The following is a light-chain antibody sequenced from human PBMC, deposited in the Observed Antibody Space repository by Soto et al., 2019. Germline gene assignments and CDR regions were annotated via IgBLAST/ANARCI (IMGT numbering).Light chain of an antibody. V-gene: IGLV4-60*03. CDR2: LEGSGSY. CDR3: ETWDSNIVV. CDR1: SGHSSYI. Sequence: QPVLTQSSPASASLGSSVRLTCTLSSGHSSYIIAWHQQQPGEAPRYLMKLEGSGSYNKGSGIPDRFSGSSSGADRYLTISNPQSEDEADYYCETWDSNIVVFGGGTQLTVL. J-gene: IGLJ2*01.